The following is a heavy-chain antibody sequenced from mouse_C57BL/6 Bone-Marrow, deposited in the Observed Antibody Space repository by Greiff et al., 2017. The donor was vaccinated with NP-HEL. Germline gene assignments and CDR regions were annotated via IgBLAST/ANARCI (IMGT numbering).Heavy chain of an antibody. CDR1: GYTFTSYW. CDR3: AREATEGYFDV. J-gene: IGHJ1*03. D-gene: IGHD3-2*02. CDR2: IDPSDSYT. Sequence: QVQLKQPGAELVRPGTSVKLSCKASGYTFTSYWMHWVKQRPGQGLEWIGVIDPSDSYTNYNQKFKGKATLTVDTSSSTAYMQLSSLTSEDSAVYYCAREATEGYFDVWGTGTTVTVSS. V-gene: IGHV1-59*01.